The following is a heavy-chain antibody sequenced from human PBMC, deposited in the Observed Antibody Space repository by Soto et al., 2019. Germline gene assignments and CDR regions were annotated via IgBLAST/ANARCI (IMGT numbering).Heavy chain of an antibody. CDR2: ISAYNGNT. CDR3: ARVGGVVVVVAATGPYYFDY. CDR1: GYTFTSYG. J-gene: IGHJ4*02. D-gene: IGHD2-15*01. V-gene: IGHV1-18*01. Sequence: ASVKVSCKASGYTFTSYGISWARQAPGQGLEWMGWISAYNGNTNYAQKLQGRVTMTTDTSTSTAYMELRSLRSDDTAVYYCARVGGVVVVVAATGPYYFDYWGQGTLVTVSS.